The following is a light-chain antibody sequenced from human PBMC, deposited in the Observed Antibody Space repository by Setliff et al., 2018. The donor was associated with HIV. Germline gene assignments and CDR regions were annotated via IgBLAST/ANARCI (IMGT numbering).Light chain of an antibody. CDR2: DVS. V-gene: IGLV2-14*03. J-gene: IGLJ1*01. CDR1: SDDIGRYYY. CDR3: TSYTINTLYV. Sequence: QSALTQPASVSGSPGQAITISCTGTSDDIGRYYYVSWYQQLPGKAPKLIMYDVSHRPSGVSTRFSGSKPGDTASLTISGLQAEDEAHYYCTSYTINTLYVFGSGTKVTVL.